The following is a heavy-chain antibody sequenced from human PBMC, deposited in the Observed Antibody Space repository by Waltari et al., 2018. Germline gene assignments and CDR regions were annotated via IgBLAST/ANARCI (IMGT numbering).Heavy chain of an antibody. Sequence: QVQLVQSGAEVQKPGSSVKVSCNAAGGTSSRYAVRWVRQAPGQGLEWMGGIIPIFGTPNDAQKVQGRVTITADESTSTAYLELSSLRSEDTAVYYCARSGGPLGTIFGVVKSHYYYMDVWGKGTTVTVSS. V-gene: IGHV1-69*12. D-gene: IGHD3-3*01. CDR1: GGTSSRYA. J-gene: IGHJ6*03. CDR2: IIPIFGTP. CDR3: ARSGGPLGTIFGVVKSHYYYMDV.